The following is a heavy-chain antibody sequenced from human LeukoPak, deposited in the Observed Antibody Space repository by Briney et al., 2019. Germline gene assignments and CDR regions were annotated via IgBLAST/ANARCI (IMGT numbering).Heavy chain of an antibody. CDR3: ARGQGIAAFDY. V-gene: IGHV3-23*01. D-gene: IGHD6-25*01. CDR2: ISGSGVST. J-gene: IGHJ4*02. Sequence: GGSLRLSCAASGFTFSSYAMSWVRQAPGKGLEWVSSISGSGVSTYYADSVKGRFTISSDNSKNTLFLQMNSLRAEDTAVYYCARGQGIAAFDYWGQGTLVTVTS. CDR1: GFTFSSYA.